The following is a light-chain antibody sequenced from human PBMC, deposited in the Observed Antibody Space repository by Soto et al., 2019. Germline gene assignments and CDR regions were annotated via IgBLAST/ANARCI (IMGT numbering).Light chain of an antibody. J-gene: IGKJ4*01. CDR2: GAS. CDR3: QQYNNWPPV. CDR1: QRVSNN. Sequence: EIVVTQSPGTLSLSPCERATLSCRASQRVSNNYLAWYQQKPGQAPRPLIHGASTRATGIPARFSGSGSGTEFTLTISSLQSEDVAVYYCQQYNNWPPVFGGGTKVDIK. V-gene: IGKV3-15*01.